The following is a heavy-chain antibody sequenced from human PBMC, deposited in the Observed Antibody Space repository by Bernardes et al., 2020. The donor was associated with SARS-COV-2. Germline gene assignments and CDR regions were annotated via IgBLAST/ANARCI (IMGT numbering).Heavy chain of an antibody. V-gene: IGHV3-74*01. CDR3: VRGPSDGYGRFEY. CDR2: DNSGGGSI. D-gene: IGHD1-1*01. CDR1: GFTFSSYW. J-gene: IGHJ4*02. Sequence: GGSLRLSCTASGFTFSSYWMHWGRQVPGKGLVWVSRDNSGGGSISYADSVKGRFTISRDNAKNTLHLQMNSLRAEDTAVYYCVRGPSDGYGRFEYWGQGTLVTVSS.